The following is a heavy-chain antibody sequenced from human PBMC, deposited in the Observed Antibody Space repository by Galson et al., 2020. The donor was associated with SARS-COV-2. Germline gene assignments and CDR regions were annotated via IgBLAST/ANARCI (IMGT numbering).Heavy chain of an antibody. D-gene: IGHD3-10*01. Sequence: GGSLRLSCKASGSPIDTYAMTWVRQVPGQGLEWVSAISSTGRSTFYAASVKGRFTISKDSPGNTLYLQMNSLRDDDTAIYYCARDESQGVKPCYFRYWGQGTLVTVS. CDR3: ARDESQGVKPCYFRY. V-gene: IGHV3-23*01. CDR1: GSPIDTYA. J-gene: IGHJ4*02. CDR2: ISSTGRST.